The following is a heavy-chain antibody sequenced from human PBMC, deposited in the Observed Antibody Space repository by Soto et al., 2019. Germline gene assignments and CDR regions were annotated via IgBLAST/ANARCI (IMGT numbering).Heavy chain of an antibody. J-gene: IGHJ4*02. CDR1: GGSISSGGYY. V-gene: IGHV4-31*03. D-gene: IGHD3-22*01. CDR2: IYYSGST. CDR3: ARSLYYYDSSGYSGFDY. Sequence: KTSETLSLTCTVSGGSISSGGYYWSWIRQHPGKGLEWIGYIYYSGSTYYNPSLKSRVTISVDTSKNQFSLKLSSVTAADTAVYYCARSLYYYDSSGYSGFDYWGQGTLVTVSS.